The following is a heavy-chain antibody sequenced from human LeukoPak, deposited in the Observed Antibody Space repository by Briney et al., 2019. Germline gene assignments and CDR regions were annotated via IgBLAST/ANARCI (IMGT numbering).Heavy chain of an antibody. CDR1: GGSISSYY. CDR2: IYYSGST. Sequence: PSETLSLTCTVSGGSISSYYWSWIRQPPGKGLEWIGYIYYSGSTNYNPSLKSRVTISVDTSKNQFSLKLSSVTAADTAVYYCARDHEGYSSSWYGAFDIWGQGTMVTVSS. J-gene: IGHJ3*02. D-gene: IGHD6-13*01. V-gene: IGHV4-59*01. CDR3: ARDHEGYSSSWYGAFDI.